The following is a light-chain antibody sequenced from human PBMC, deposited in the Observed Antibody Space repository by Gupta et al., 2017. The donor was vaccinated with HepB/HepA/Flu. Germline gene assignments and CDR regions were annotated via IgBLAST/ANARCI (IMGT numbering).Light chain of an antibody. CDR1: SSNIGSNY. CDR2: SHN. V-gene: IGLV1-44*01. CDR3: AGWDDSLNGPV. J-gene: IGLJ2*01. Sequence: QSVLTQPPSAPGTPGQRVTISFSGSSSNIGSNYVNWYQQLPGTAPKLLIYSHNQRPSGVPDRFSGSKSGTSASLAISGLQSEDEADYYCAGWDDSLNGPVFGGGTKLTVL.